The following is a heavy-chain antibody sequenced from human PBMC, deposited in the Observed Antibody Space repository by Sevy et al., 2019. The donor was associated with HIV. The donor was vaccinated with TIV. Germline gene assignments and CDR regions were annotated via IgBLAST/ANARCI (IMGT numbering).Heavy chain of an antibody. CDR2: ISYTSTTI. J-gene: IGHJ6*02. CDR3: ASSDATSRFGYYYFAMDF. V-gene: IGHV3-48*02. CDR1: GFTFNTYN. D-gene: IGHD3-22*01. Sequence: GESLKISCAVSGFTFNTYNMNWVRQAQGKGLEWVSYISYTSTTIYYADSVGGRFTISRDNAKNTLYLQMNSLRDEDTVVYYCASSDATSRFGYYYFAMDFWGQGTSVTVSS.